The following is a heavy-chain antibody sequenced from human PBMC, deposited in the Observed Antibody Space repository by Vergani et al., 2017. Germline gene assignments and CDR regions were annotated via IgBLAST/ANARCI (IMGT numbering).Heavy chain of an antibody. Sequence: EVQLLESGGDLVQPGGSLRLPCAVSGFTFIMHAMSWVRQAPGKGLEWVSTLSASDRRTHYVDSVKGRFSISRDNSKNTLFLHMNSLRPEDTAVYYCATAGAAYCRGTSCYDFFEYWGQGTLVTVAS. J-gene: IGHJ4*02. V-gene: IGHV3-23*01. D-gene: IGHD2-15*01. CDR2: LSASDRRT. CDR3: ATAGAAYCRGTSCYDFFEY. CDR1: GFTFIMHA.